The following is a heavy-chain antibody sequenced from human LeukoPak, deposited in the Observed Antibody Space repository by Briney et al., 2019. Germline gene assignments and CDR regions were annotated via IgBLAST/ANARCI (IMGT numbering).Heavy chain of an antibody. J-gene: IGHJ4*02. CDR2: ISSSSSYI. CDR3: ADAANIAAPPGNY. D-gene: IGHD6-6*01. V-gene: IGHV3-21*01. CDR1: GFTFSNYV. Sequence: PGGSLRLSCAASGFTFSNYVMNWVRQAPGKGLEWVSSISSSSSYIYYADSVKGRFTISRDNAKNSLYLQMNSLRAEDTAVYYCADAANIAAPPGNYWGQGTLVTVSS.